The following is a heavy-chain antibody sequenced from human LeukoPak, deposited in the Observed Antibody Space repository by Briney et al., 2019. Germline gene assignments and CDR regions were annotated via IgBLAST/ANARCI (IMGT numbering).Heavy chain of an antibody. CDR3: VTGFTTMAVDYFDY. CDR1: GKTLSDVA. V-gene: IGHV1-24*01. Sequence: ASVKVSCKVSGKTLSDVALHWLRQPPGKGLEWLGGSDPEDGERIYAQMFQGRVTMTEDTSIDTAYMELSSLRSEDTAVYYCVTGFTTMAVDYFDYWGQGTLVTVSP. J-gene: IGHJ4*02. CDR2: SDPEDGER. D-gene: IGHD5-18*01.